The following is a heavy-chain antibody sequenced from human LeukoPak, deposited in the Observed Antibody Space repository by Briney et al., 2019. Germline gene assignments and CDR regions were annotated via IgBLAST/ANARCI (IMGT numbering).Heavy chain of an antibody. CDR3: VRGVGLYDSIGYFDY. D-gene: IGHD3-22*01. CDR1: GFTFSICA. V-gene: IGHV3-30*04. Sequence: GGSLTLSCAASGFTFSICAMHWVRQAPGKGLEWVATISYDGRNTFYADSVKGRFTISRDNSKDTLYLQMNSLRPEDTAVYNCVRGVGLYDSIGYFDYWGQGTLVSVSS. CDR2: ISYDGRNT. J-gene: IGHJ4*02.